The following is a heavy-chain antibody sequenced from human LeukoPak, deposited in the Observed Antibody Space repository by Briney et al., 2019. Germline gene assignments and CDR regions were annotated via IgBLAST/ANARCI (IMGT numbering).Heavy chain of an antibody. V-gene: IGHV1-69*01. J-gene: IGHJ6*03. CDR3: ASQGVDGSWYDYYYYMDV. CDR2: IIPIFGTA. CDR1: GGTFSSYA. D-gene: IGHD6-13*01. Sequence: GSSVKVSCKASGGTFSSYAISWVRQAPGQGLEWMGGIIPIFGTANYAQKFQGRVTITADESTSTAYMELSSRRSEDTAVYYCASQGVDGSWYDYYYYMDVWGKGTTVTISS.